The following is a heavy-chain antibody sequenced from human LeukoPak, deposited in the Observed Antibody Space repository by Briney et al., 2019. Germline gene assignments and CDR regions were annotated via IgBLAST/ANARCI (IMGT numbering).Heavy chain of an antibody. J-gene: IGHJ4*02. V-gene: IGHV1-46*01. D-gene: IGHD3-16*02. Sequence: GASVKVSCKASGYTFTSYYMHWVRQAPGQGLEWMGIINPSGGSTSYAQKFQGRVTMTRDTSTSTAYMELRSLRSDDTAVYYCARDPYYDYVWGSYRPIDYWGQGTLVTVSS. CDR2: INPSGGST. CDR1: GYTFTSYY. CDR3: ARDPYYDYVWGSYRPIDY.